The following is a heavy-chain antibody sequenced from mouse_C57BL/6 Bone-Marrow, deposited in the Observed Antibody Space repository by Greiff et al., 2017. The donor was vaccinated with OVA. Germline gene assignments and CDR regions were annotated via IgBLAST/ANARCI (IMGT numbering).Heavy chain of an antibody. CDR2: IDPSDSET. J-gene: IGHJ1*03. Sequence: QVQLQQPGAELVRPGSSVKLSCKASGYTFTSYWMHWVKQRPIQGLEWIGNIDPSDSETHYNQKFKDKATLTVDKSSSTAYMQLSSLTSEDSAVYYGAREVRCDWYFDVWGTGTTVTVSS. CDR3: AREVRCDWYFDV. D-gene: IGHD2-14*01. CDR1: GYTFTSYW. V-gene: IGHV1-52*01.